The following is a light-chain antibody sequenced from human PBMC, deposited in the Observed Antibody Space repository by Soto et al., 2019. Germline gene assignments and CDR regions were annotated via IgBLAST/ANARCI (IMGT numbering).Light chain of an antibody. J-gene: IGLJ1*01. V-gene: IGLV2-18*02. CDR3: SSYTTSSTYV. Sequence: QSVLTQPPSVSGSPGQSVPISCTGNSSDVGYYNRVSWYQQPPGTAPKLMIYDVSNRPSGIPDRFSGSKSGNAASLTISGLQAEDEADYYCSSYTTSSTYVSGTGTKVTVL. CDR1: SSDVGYYNR. CDR2: DVS.